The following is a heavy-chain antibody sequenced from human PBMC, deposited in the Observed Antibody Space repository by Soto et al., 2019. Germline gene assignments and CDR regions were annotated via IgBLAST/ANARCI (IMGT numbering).Heavy chain of an antibody. CDR3: AKKYSSSVEFNNWFDS. CDR2: ISYSGGST. D-gene: IGHD6-13*01. J-gene: IGHJ5*01. Sequence: GGSLRLSCTASGFTFSNYAMTWVRQAPGKGLEWVSGISYSGGSTYYADSVKGRFTISRDNSKNTLFLQMNSLRADDTAVYYCAKKYSSSVEFNNWFDSWGQGTLVTVSS. CDR1: GFTFSNYA. V-gene: IGHV3-23*01.